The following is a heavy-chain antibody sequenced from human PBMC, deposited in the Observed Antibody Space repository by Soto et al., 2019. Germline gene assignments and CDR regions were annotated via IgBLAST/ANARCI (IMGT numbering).Heavy chain of an antibody. CDR1: GGSISSYY. J-gene: IGHJ3*02. CDR3: ARGGYYDSSGYLGVNGAFDI. Sequence: SETLSLTCTVSGGSISSYYWSWIRQPPGKGLEWIGYIYYSGSTNYNPSLKSRVTISVDTSKNQFSLKLSSVTAADTAVYYCARGGYYDSSGYLGVNGAFDIWGHGTMVT. CDR2: IYYSGST. V-gene: IGHV4-59*01. D-gene: IGHD3-22*01.